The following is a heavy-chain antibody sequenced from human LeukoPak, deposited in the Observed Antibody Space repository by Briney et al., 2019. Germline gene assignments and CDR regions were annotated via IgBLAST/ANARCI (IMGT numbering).Heavy chain of an antibody. CDR3: AKDCSSTSCYDY. J-gene: IGHJ4*02. V-gene: IGHV3-23*01. CDR1: GFTFSSYA. CDR2: ISGSGGST. Sequence: GGSLRLSCAASGFTFSSYAMSWVRQAPGKGLEWVSAISGSGGSTYYADSVKGRFTITRDNSKNTLYLQMNSLRAEDTAVYYCAKDCSSTSCYDYWGQGTLVTVSS. D-gene: IGHD2-2*01.